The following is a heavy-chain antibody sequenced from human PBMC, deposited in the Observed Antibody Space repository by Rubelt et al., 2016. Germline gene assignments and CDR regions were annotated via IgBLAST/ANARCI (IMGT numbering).Heavy chain of an antibody. Sequence: QLQLQESGPGLVKPSETLSLTCTVSGGSISSSSYYWGWIRQPPGKGLEWIGSIYYSGSTYYTPSLKSRVTISVDTSKNQFSLKLSSVTAADTAVYYCARHIAVAGLYDYWGQGTLVTVSS. V-gene: IGHV4-39*01. D-gene: IGHD6-19*01. CDR2: IYYSGST. CDR3: ARHIAVAGLYDY. CDR1: GGSISSSSYY. J-gene: IGHJ4*02.